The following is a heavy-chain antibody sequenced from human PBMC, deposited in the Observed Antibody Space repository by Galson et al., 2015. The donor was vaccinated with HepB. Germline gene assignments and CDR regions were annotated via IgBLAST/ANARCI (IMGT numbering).Heavy chain of an antibody. CDR1: GGTFSSYT. J-gene: IGHJ4*02. CDR3: ARASLSYYGSGSPPFDY. CDR2: IIPILGIA. V-gene: IGHV1-69*02. D-gene: IGHD3-10*01. Sequence: SVKVSCKASGGTFSSYTISWVRQAPGQGLEWMGRIIPILGIANYAQKFQGRVTITADKSTSTAYMELSSLRSEDTAVYYCARASLSYYGSGSPPFDYWGQGTLVTVSS.